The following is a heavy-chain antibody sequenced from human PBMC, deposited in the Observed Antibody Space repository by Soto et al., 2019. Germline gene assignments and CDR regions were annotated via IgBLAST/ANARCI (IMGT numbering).Heavy chain of an antibody. D-gene: IGHD3-10*01. CDR3: AHGSGFGELFPVY. CDR2: IIPIFGTA. V-gene: IGHV1-69*13. Sequence: SVKVSCKASGGTFSSDAISWVRQAPGQGLEWMGGIIPIFGTANYAQKFQGRVTITADESTSTAYMELSSLRSEDTAVYYCAHGSGFGELFPVYWGQGTLVTVSS. J-gene: IGHJ4*02. CDR1: GGTFSSDA.